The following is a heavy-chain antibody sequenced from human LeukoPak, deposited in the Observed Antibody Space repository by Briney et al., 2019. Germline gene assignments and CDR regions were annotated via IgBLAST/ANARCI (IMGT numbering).Heavy chain of an antibody. CDR2: IYSGGST. J-gene: IGHJ4*02. D-gene: IGHD2-15*01. CDR1: GFTVSNNY. Sequence: GGSLRLSCAASGFTVSNNYMRWVRQAPGKGLEWVSLIYSGGSTYYADSVKGRFIISRDNSKNTLYLQMNSLRAEDAAVYYCAKAPVTTCSGAYCYPFDYWGQGTLVTVSS. CDR3: AKAPVTTCSGAYCYPFDY. V-gene: IGHV3-66*01.